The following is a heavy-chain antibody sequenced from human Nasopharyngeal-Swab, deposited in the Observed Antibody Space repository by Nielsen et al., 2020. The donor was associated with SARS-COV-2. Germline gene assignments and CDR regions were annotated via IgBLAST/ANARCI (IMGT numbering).Heavy chain of an antibody. Sequence: GESLKISCAASGFIFSDSAVHWVRQASGKGLEWVGRIRSKGNSYATAYAASVKGRFTISRDDSKNTAYLQMNSLRAEDTAIYHCARQTIYSFGWFDFWGQGNLVTVSS. V-gene: IGHV3-73*01. CDR2: IRSKGNSYAT. D-gene: IGHD2-15*01. CDR3: ARQTIYSFGWFDF. J-gene: IGHJ5*01. CDR1: GFIFSDSA.